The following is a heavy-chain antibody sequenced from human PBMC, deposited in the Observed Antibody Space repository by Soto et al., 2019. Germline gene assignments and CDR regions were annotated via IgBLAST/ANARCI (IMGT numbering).Heavy chain of an antibody. CDR2: SYYSGRS. V-gene: IGHV4-59*01. CDR1: GDSISSYY. D-gene: IGHD2-15*01. Sequence: SETLSLTCTVSGDSISSYYWTWIRQPPGEGLEYIGYSYYSGRSDYNPSLKRRLTISVDTSKNQFSLKLSSVTAADTAVYYCARGHLGITTTGTWYDFDYWGQGTLVTVSS. J-gene: IGHJ4*02. CDR3: ARGHLGITTTGTWYDFDY.